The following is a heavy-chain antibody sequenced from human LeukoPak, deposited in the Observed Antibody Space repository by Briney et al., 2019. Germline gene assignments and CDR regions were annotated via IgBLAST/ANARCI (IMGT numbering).Heavy chain of an antibody. CDR2: IYYSGST. J-gene: IGHJ3*02. D-gene: IGHD3-22*01. V-gene: IGHV4-59*08. CDR3: ARPGNYDSSGYDAFDI. Sequence: PSETLSLTCTVSGGSISSYYWSWIRQPPGKGLEWIGYIYYSGSTNYNPSLKSRVTISVDTSKNQFSLKLSSVTAADTAVYYCARPGNYDSSGYDAFDIWGQGTMVTVSS. CDR1: GGSISSYY.